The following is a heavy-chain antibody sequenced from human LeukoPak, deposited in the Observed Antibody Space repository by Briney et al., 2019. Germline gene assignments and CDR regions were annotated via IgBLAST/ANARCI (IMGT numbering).Heavy chain of an antibody. CDR1: GLIFSNYW. Sequence: GGSLRLSCAASGLIFSNYWMTWVRQAPGKGLEWVANIRQDGDTKYYVDSVKGRFTISRDNAMNSLYLQMNSLRAEDTAIYYCARSLPYGTTWYGRSDFWGQGTLVTVSS. CDR2: IRQDGDTK. V-gene: IGHV3-7*03. D-gene: IGHD6-13*01. J-gene: IGHJ4*02. CDR3: ARSLPYGTTWYGRSDF.